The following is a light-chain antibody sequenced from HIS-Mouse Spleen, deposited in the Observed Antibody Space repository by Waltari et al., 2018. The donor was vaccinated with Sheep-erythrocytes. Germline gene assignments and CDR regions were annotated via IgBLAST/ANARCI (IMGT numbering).Light chain of an antibody. CDR3: CSYAGSSTPWV. CDR1: SSDVASYNL. J-gene: IGLJ3*02. Sequence: QSALTQPASVSGSPGQSITISCTGTSSDVASYNLVSWYQQPPGKAPKLMMYEGSKRPSGVANRFSGSKSGNTASLTIAGLQAEDEADYYCCSYAGSSTPWVFGGGTKLTVL. CDR2: EGS. V-gene: IGLV2-23*01.